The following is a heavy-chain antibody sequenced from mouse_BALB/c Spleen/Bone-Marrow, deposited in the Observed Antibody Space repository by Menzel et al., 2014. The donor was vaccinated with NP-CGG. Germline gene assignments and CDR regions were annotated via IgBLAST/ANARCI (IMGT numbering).Heavy chain of an antibody. V-gene: IGHV2-6-1*01. CDR1: GFSLTSYG. Sequence: VQLVESGPGLVAPSQSLSITCTISGFSLTSYGVHWVRRPPGKGLEWLTVIWNDGSTTYNSALKSRLTISKDNSKSQVFLKMNSLQTDDTGMYYCAIHGGGYFDYWGQGTSLTVSS. J-gene: IGHJ2*02. CDR2: IWNDGST. CDR3: AIHGGGYFDY.